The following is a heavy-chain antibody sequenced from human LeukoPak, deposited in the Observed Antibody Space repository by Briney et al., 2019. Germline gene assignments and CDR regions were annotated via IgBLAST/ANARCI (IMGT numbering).Heavy chain of an antibody. J-gene: IGHJ3*02. CDR1: GFTFSSYA. V-gene: IGHV3-23*01. CDR2: ISGSGGST. CDR3: AKIDGSGTLDAFDI. D-gene: IGHD3-10*01. Sequence: PGGSLTLSCAASGFTFSSYAMSWVRQAPGKGLEWVSAISGSGGSTYYADSVRGRFTISRDNSKNTLSLQMNSLRAEDTAVYYCAKIDGSGTLDAFDIWGQGTMVTVSS.